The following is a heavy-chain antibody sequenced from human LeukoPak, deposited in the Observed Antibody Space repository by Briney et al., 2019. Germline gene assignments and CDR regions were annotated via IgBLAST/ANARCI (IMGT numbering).Heavy chain of an antibody. CDR3: ARGAYRHY. CDR2: IRYDGTNK. J-gene: IGHJ4*02. CDR1: GFTFSSYG. Sequence: GGSLRLSCAASGFTFSSYGMHWVRQAPGKGLEWVAFIRYDGTNKYYADSVKGRFTISRDNAKNSLYLQMNSLRAEDTAVYYCARGAYRHYWGQGTLLTVSS. V-gene: IGHV3-30*02. D-gene: IGHD5-18*01.